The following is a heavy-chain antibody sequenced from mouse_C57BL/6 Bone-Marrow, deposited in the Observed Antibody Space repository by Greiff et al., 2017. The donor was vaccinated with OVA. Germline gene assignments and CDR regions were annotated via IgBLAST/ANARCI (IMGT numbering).Heavy chain of an antibody. J-gene: IGHJ3*01. CDR3: AGTYGGFAY. CDR2: IYPRSGNT. D-gene: IGHD1-1*02. CDR1: GYTFTSYG. V-gene: IGHV1-81*01. Sequence: VQLQQSGAELARPGASVKLSCKASGYTFTSYGISWVKQRTGQGLEWIGEIYPRSGNTYYNEKFKGKATLTADKSSSTAYMELRSLTSEDSAVYFCAGTYGGFAYWGQGTLVTVSA.